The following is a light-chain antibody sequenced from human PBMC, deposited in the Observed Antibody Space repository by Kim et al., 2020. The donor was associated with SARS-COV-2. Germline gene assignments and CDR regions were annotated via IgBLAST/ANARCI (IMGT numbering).Light chain of an antibody. Sequence: RVAISCSGSSANIGTRYGVHWYQQFPGTAPKLIIHTNSIRPSGVPGRFSGSKSGTSASLTITGLQAEDEAEYYCQSYDSSLGGSLFGTGTKVTVL. CDR2: TNS. J-gene: IGLJ1*01. CDR3: QSYDSSLGGSL. CDR1: SANIGTRYG. V-gene: IGLV1-40*01.